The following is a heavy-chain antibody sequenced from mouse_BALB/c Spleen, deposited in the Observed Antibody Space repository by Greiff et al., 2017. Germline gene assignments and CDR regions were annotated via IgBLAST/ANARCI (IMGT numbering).Heavy chain of an antibody. V-gene: IGHV14-3*02. CDR3: ARTRAFAY. D-gene: IGHD3-3*01. CDR1: GFNIKDTY. Sequence: EVKLQESGAELVKPGASVKLSCTASGFNIKDTYMHWVKQRPEQGLEWIGRIDPANGNTKYDPKFQGKATITADTSSNTAYLQLSSLTSEDTAVYYCARTRAFAYWGQGTLVTVSA. J-gene: IGHJ3*01. CDR2: IDPANGNT.